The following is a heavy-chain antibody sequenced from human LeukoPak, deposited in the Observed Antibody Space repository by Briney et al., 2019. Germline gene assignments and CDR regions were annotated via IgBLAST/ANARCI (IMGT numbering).Heavy chain of an antibody. J-gene: IGHJ4*02. Sequence: ASVKVSCKASGYTFTGYYMHWVRQAPGQGLEWMGWINPNSGGTNYAQKFQGRVTMTRDTSISTAYMELSRLRSDDTAVYYCARDPSHPSGGVIVIPHHPEFDYWGQGTLVTVSS. V-gene: IGHV1-2*02. CDR1: GYTFTGYY. CDR3: ARDPSHPSGGVIVIPHHPEFDY. CDR2: INPNSGGT. D-gene: IGHD3-16*02.